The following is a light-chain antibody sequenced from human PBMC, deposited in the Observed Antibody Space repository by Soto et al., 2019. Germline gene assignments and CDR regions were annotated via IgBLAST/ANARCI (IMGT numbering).Light chain of an antibody. CDR3: QQYGNSPPNT. CDR2: GAS. J-gene: IGKJ2*01. Sequence: EIVLTQSPGTLSLSPGERATLSCRASQSVSSSYLAWYQQKPGQAPRLLIYGASSRATSIPDRFSGSGSGTDFTLTISRLEPEDFAVYFCQQYGNSPPNTFGQGTKWIS. CDR1: QSVSSSY. V-gene: IGKV3-20*01.